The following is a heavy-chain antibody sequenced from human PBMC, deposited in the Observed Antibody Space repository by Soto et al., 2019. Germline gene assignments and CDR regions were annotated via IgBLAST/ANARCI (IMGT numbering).Heavy chain of an antibody. D-gene: IGHD6-13*01. CDR3: ARDRSWSDYYYGMDV. Sequence: SLTCTVSGGSVSSGSYYWSWIRQPPGKGLEWIGYIYYSGSTNYNPSLKSRVTISVDTSKNQFSLKLSSVTAADTAVYYCARDRSWSDYYYGMDVWGQGTTVTVSS. V-gene: IGHV4-61*01. CDR2: IYYSGST. J-gene: IGHJ6*02. CDR1: GGSVSSGSYY.